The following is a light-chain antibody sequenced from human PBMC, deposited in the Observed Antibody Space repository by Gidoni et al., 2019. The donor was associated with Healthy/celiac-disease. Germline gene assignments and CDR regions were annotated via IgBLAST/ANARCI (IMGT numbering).Light chain of an antibody. V-gene: IGLV3-1*01. J-gene: IGLJ1*01. CDR2: QDS. Sequence: SYELTQPPSVSVSTGQTASITCSGDQLGDKYACCYQQKPGQSPVLVIYQDSKRPSGIPERFSGSNSGNTATLTISGTQAMDEADYYCQAWDSSTASYVFGTGTKVTVL. CDR1: QLGDKY. CDR3: QAWDSSTASYV.